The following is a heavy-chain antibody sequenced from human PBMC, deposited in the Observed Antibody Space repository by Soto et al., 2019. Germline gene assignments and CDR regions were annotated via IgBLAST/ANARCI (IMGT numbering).Heavy chain of an antibody. Sequence: LRLSCAASGFTFSSYAMAWVRQAPGKGLEWVSAIGGSGGSTFYGDSEQGRFTISRDNSKNTLYLQMKSLRAEDTAVYFCAKTRPGNSPENGAFDIWGQGTMVTVS. CDR2: IGGSGGST. V-gene: IGHV3-23*01. D-gene: IGHD6-6*01. CDR3: AKTRPGNSPENGAFDI. CDR1: GFTFSSYA. J-gene: IGHJ3*02.